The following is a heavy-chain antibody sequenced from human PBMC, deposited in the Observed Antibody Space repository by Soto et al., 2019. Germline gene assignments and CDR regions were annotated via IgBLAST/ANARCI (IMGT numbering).Heavy chain of an antibody. CDR2: IYYSLST. J-gene: IGHJ4*02. CDR3: AREFRYVGLDY. V-gene: IGHV4-59*01. CDR1: GGSIISYS. Sequence: PSETLSLTCTVSGGSIISYSCSWIRQPPLKVLEWIGYIYYSLSTNYNPSLKSRVTVSLDASKKQVSLKLSSVTASDTAVYYCAREFRYVGLDYWGQGTLVTVSS. D-gene: IGHD3-16*01.